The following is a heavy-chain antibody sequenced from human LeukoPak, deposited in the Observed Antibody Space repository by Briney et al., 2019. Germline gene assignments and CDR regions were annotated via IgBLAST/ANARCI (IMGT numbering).Heavy chain of an antibody. CDR1: GFTFSSFW. V-gene: IGHV3-7*01. D-gene: IGHD4-23*01. J-gene: IGHJ4*02. CDR2: IKQDGSDK. CDR3: AKYLPDYGGFY. Sequence: GGSLRLSCEASGFTFSSFWMSWVRQAPGKGLEWVANIKQDGSDKYYVDSVKGRFTISRDNAKNALYLQMNSLRAEDTAVYYCAKYLPDYGGFYWGQGTLVTVSS.